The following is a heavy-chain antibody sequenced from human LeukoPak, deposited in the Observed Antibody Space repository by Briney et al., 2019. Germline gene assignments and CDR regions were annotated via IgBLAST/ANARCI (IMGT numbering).Heavy chain of an antibody. D-gene: IGHD1-26*01. Sequence: GGSLRLSCAGSGFTFTNYWLSWVRQAPGKGLEWVAVISYDGSNKYYADSVKGRFTISRDNSKNTLYLQMNSLRAEDTAVYYCAKDPSYSGSGGYWGQGTLVTVSS. CDR3: AKDPSYSGSGGY. V-gene: IGHV3-30*18. J-gene: IGHJ4*02. CDR1: GFTFTNYW. CDR2: ISYDGSNK.